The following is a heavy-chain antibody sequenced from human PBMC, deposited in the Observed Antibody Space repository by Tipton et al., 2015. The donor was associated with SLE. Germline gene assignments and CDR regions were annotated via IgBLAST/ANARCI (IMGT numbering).Heavy chain of an antibody. CDR3: ARGRGEAVKATSPFYYYYYMDV. CDR2: MNPNSGNT. CDR1: GYTFTSYD. D-gene: IGHD3-10*01. J-gene: IGHJ6*03. V-gene: IGHV1-8*01. Sequence: QVQLVQSGAEVKKPGASVKVSCKASGYTFTSYDINWVRQATGQGLEWMGWMNPNSGNTGYAQKFQGRVTITRITSISTAYMELSSLRSEDTAVYYCARGRGEAVKATSPFYYYYYMDVWGRGTTVTVSS.